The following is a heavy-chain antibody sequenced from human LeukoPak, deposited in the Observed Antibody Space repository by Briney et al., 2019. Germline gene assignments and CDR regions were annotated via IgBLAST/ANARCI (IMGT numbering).Heavy chain of an antibody. Sequence: SETLSLTCTVSGGSISGYYWSWIRQPPGEGLEWIGYIYYSGSANYNPSLKSRVTISVDPSKNQFSLRLSSVTAADTAVYYCARVGESSGYSVFDSWGQGTLVTVSS. V-gene: IGHV4-59*01. CDR3: ARVGESSGYSVFDS. D-gene: IGHD3-22*01. J-gene: IGHJ4*02. CDR2: IYYSGSA. CDR1: GGSISGYY.